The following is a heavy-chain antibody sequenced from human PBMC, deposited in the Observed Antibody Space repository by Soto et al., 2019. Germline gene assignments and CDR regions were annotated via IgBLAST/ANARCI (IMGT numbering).Heavy chain of an antibody. CDR1: GFTFSNYW. CDR3: APDRGGVINSEMIINATHMGV. V-gene: IGHV3-74*01. CDR2: LESEGGNT. J-gene: IGHJ6*03. D-gene: IGHD2-21*01. Sequence: EVQLVESGGALVQPGGSLRLSCAASGFTFSNYWMYWVRQAPGKGLVWVSRLESEGGNTLYADSVKGRFTISRDNARNTLYLQMDSLRGEDTAVYYCAPDRGGVINSEMIINATHMGVWGKGTTVTVSS.